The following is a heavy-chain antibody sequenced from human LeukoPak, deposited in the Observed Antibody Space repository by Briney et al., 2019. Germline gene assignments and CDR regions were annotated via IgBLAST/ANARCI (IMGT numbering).Heavy chain of an antibody. J-gene: IGHJ5*02. CDR1: GFTFSADA. CDR3: ASRFSGGGLDP. Sequence: GGSLRLSCSASGFTFSADAMYWVRQAPGKGLEYVSAISSNGGNTYYADSVKGRFTISRDNSKNTLYLQMNSLRAEDTAVYYCASRFSGGGLDPWGQGTLVTVSS. CDR2: ISSNGGNT. D-gene: IGHD3-10*01. V-gene: IGHV3-64*04.